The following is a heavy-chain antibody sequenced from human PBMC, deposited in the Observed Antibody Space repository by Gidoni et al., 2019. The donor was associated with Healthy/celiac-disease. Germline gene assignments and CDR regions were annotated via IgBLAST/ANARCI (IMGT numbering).Heavy chain of an antibody. V-gene: IGHV4-34*01. D-gene: IGHD4-17*01. CDR2: INHSGST. Sequence: QVQLQQWGAGLLTHSETLSLTCAVDGGSFSGYYWSWISQPPGKGLEWIGEINHSGSTNYNPALKSRVTISVDTSKNQFSLKLSSVTAADTAVYYCAVDYGGNPPHYWGQGTLVTVSS. CDR1: GGSFSGYY. CDR3: AVDYGGNPPHY. J-gene: IGHJ4*02.